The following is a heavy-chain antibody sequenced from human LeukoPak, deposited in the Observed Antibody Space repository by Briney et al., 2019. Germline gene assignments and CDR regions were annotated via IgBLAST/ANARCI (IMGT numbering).Heavy chain of an antibody. CDR2: IYPGDSDT. J-gene: IGHJ6*03. CDR3: ARHVDTAMWVGYYMDV. V-gene: IGHV5-51*01. D-gene: IGHD5-18*01. Sequence: GESLKISCKGSGYSFNSYWIGWVRQMPGKGLEWMGIIYPGDSDTRYRPSFQGQVTISADKSISTAYLQWSSLKASDTAMYYCARHVDTAMWVGYYMDVWGKGTTVTVSS. CDR1: GYSFNSYW.